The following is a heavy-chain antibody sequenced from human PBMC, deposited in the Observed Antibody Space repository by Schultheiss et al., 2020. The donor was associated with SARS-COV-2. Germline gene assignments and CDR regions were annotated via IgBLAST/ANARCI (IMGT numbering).Heavy chain of an antibody. Sequence: SETLSLTCAVYGGSFSGYYWSWIRQPPGKGLEWIGEINHSGTTNYNPSLKSRVTMSVDTSKNQFSLKLSSVTAADTAVYYCARDPYGDPGYFDYWGQGTLVTVSS. D-gene: IGHD4-17*01. CDR2: INHSGTT. CDR3: ARDPYGDPGYFDY. V-gene: IGHV4-34*01. J-gene: IGHJ4*02. CDR1: GGSFSGYY.